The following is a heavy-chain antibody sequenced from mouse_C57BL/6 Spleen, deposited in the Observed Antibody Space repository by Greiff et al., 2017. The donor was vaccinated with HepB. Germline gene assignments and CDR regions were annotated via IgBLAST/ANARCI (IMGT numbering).Heavy chain of an antibody. D-gene: IGHD2-3*01. CDR1: GFNIKDYY. J-gene: IGHJ3*01. CDR2: IDPEDGDT. CDR3: TTSSYDGYYEAWFAY. V-gene: IGHV14-1*01. Sequence: EVQLQQSGAELVRPGASVKLSCTASGFNIKDYYMHWVKQRPEQGLEWIGRIDPEDGDTEYSPKFQGKATMTADKSSNTAYLQLSSLTSEDTAVYYCTTSSYDGYYEAWFAYWGQGTLVTVSA.